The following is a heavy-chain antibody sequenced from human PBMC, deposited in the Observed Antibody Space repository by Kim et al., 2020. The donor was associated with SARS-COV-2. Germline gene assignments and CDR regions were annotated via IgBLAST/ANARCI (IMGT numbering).Heavy chain of an antibody. CDR2: ISAYNGNT. CDR1: GYTFTSYG. D-gene: IGHD4-17*01. J-gene: IGHJ5*02. Sequence: ASVKVSCKASGYTFTSYGISWVRQAPGQGLEWMGWISAYNGNTNYAQKLQGRVTMTTDTSTSTAYMELRSLRSDDTAVYYCARMVADYGDYPTWFDPWGQGTLVTVSS. CDR3: ARMVADYGDYPTWFDP. V-gene: IGHV1-18*01.